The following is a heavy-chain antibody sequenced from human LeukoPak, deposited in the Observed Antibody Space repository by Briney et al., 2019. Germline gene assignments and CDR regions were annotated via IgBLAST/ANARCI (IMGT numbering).Heavy chain of an antibody. J-gene: IGHJ4*02. V-gene: IGHV3-23*01. CDR2: MSGSGGST. Sequence: GGSLRLSCAASGFTFSSYAMSWVRQAPGKGLEWVSAMSGSGGSTYYAGSVKGRFTISRDNSKNTLYLQMNSLRAEDTAVYYCAKEGYCSGGSCYENWGQGTLVTVSS. CDR3: AKEGYCSGGSCYEN. CDR1: GFTFSSYA. D-gene: IGHD2-15*01.